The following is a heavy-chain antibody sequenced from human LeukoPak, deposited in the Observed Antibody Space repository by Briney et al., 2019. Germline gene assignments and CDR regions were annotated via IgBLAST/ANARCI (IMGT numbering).Heavy chain of an antibody. V-gene: IGHV3-30-3*01. CDR2: ISLDGAKT. CDR3: SRDRLGGLDL. J-gene: IGHJ5*02. CDR1: GFSFRNYA. D-gene: IGHD5-12*01. Sequence: PGKSLGLSCAASGFSFRNYAMHWVRQAPGKGLEWVAVISLDGAKTSYGDYVKGRFTISRDNSNNTLYLQMNSLRPEDTAVYYCSRDRLGGLDLWGQGTLVTVSS.